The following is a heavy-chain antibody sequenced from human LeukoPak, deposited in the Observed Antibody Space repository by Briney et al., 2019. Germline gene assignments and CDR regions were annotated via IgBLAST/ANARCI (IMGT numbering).Heavy chain of an antibody. CDR3: ARHPAYYYDSSGYSAFDY. J-gene: IGHJ4*02. D-gene: IGHD3-22*01. Sequence: SETLSLTCTVSGGSISSSSYYWGWIRQPPGKGLEWIGSIYYSGSTYYNPSLKSRVTISVDTSKNQFSLKLSSVTAAGTAVYYCARHPAYYYDSSGYSAFDYWGQGTLVTVSS. CDR2: IYYSGST. V-gene: IGHV4-39*01. CDR1: GGSISSSSYY.